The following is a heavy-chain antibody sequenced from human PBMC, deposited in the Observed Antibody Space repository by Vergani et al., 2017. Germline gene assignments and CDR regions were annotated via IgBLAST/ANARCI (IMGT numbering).Heavy chain of an antibody. D-gene: IGHD2-15*01. V-gene: IGHV1-46*01. CDR3: ARGAMCSGGSRYSGIGYFQH. J-gene: IGHJ1*01. CDR1: GYTFTSYY. CDR2: INPSGGST. Sequence: QVQLVQSGAEVKKPGASVKVSCKASGYTFTSYYMHWVRQAPGQGLEWMGIINPSGGSTSYAQKFQGRVTMTRDTSTSTVYMELSSLRSEDTAVYYCARGAMCSGGSRYSGIGYFQHWGQGTLVTVSS.